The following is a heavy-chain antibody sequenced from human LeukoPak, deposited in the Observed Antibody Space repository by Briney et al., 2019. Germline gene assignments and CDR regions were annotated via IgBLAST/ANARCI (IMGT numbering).Heavy chain of an antibody. V-gene: IGHV1-69*05. CDR2: IIPIFGTA. Sequence: ASVKVSCKASGGTFSSYAISWVRQAPGQGLEWMGGIIPIFGTANYAQKFQGRVTITTDESTSTAYMELSSLRSEDTAVYYCAKGPEWELLRVDYWGQGTLVTVSS. CDR1: GGTFSSYA. J-gene: IGHJ4*02. CDR3: AKGPEWELLRVDY. D-gene: IGHD1-26*01.